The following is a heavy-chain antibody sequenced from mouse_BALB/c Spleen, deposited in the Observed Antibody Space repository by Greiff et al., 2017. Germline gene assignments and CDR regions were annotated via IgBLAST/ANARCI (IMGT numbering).Heavy chain of an antibody. J-gene: IGHJ1*01. CDR3: ARRITTATYWYFDV. D-gene: IGHD1-2*01. CDR1: GYTFSSYW. CDR2: ILPGSGST. V-gene: IGHV1-9*01. Sequence: QVQLKESGAELMKPGASVKISCKATGYTFSSYWIEWVKQRPGHGLEWIGEILPGSGSTNYNEKFKGKATFTADTSSNTAYMQLSSLTSEDSAVYYCARRITTATYWYFDVWGAGTTVTVSS.